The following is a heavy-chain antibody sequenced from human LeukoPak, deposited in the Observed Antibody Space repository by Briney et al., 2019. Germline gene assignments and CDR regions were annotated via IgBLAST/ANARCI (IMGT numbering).Heavy chain of an antibody. CDR3: AREYSSSSGKALDY. CDR1: SGSLGSYY. D-gene: IGHD6-6*01. Sequence: SETLSLTCTVSSGSLGSYYWNWLRQPAGKRLEWIGHIYTSGSTNYNPSLKSRVTMSVDTSKNQFSLKLNSVTAADTAFYYCAREYSSSSGKALDYWGQGTLVTVSS. V-gene: IGHV4-4*07. CDR2: IYTSGST. J-gene: IGHJ4*02.